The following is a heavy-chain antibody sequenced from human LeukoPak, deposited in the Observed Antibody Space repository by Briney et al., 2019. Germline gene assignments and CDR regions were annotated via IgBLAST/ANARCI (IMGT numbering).Heavy chain of an antibody. CDR3: AKDRTVLLWFGEYDY. J-gene: IGHJ4*02. CDR1: GFTFSNYW. CDR2: IKQDGSEK. Sequence: GGSLRLSCAASGFTFSNYWMFWVRRAPGKGLEWVANIKQDGSEKYYVDSVKGRFTISRDNAKNSLYLQMNSLRAEDTAVYYCAKDRTVLLWFGEYDYWGQGTLVTVSS. V-gene: IGHV3-7*01. D-gene: IGHD3-10*01.